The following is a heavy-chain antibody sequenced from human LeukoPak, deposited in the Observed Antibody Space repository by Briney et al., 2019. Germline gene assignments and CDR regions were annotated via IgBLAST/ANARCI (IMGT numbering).Heavy chain of an antibody. D-gene: IGHD3-22*01. CDR2: IYYSGST. V-gene: IGHV4-61*01. Sequence: SETLSLTCTVSGGSVSSGSYYWSWIRQPPGKGLEWIGYIYYSGSTNYNPSLKSRVTISVDTSKNQFSLKLSSVTAADTAVYYCARGISGYYVNYWGQGTLVTVS. CDR3: ARGISGYYVNY. J-gene: IGHJ4*02. CDR1: GGSVSSGSYY.